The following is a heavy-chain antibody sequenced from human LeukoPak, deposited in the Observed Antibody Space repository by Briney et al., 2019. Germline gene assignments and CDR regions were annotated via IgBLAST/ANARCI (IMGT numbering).Heavy chain of an antibody. CDR1: GFTFSSYA. CDR2: ISGSGGST. CDR3: VYDSSGYPTPAFDY. D-gene: IGHD3-22*01. Sequence: GGSLRLSCAASGFTFSSYAMSWVRQAPGKGLEWVSAISGSGGSTYYADSVKGRFTISRDNSKSTLYLQMNSLRAEDTAVYYCVYDSSGYPTPAFDYWGQGTLVTVSS. J-gene: IGHJ4*02. V-gene: IGHV3-23*01.